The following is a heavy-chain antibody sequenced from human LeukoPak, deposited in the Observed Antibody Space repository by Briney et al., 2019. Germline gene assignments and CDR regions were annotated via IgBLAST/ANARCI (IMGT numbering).Heavy chain of an antibody. Sequence: GGSLRLSCSASGFIVSSYAMHWVRQAPGKGLEYVSAISSSGGSTYYAASVKGRFTISRDNDKNTLYLQMNSLRTEDTAVYYCVKVSVAGTSVDYWGQGTLVTVSS. D-gene: IGHD6-19*01. V-gene: IGHV3-64D*06. CDR1: GFIVSSYA. CDR2: ISSSGGST. CDR3: VKVSVAGTSVDY. J-gene: IGHJ4*02.